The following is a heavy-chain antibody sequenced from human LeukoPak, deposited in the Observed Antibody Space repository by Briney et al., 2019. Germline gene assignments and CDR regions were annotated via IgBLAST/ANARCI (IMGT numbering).Heavy chain of an antibody. V-gene: IGHV3-23*01. CDR3: ARGPSGYHNT. D-gene: IGHD5-12*01. CDR2: IGGGDGRT. Sequence: GGSLRLSCAASGFSFTYGMSWVRQAPGKGLEWVSGIGGGDGRTYYADSLKGRFTISRDNAKNTLYLQMNCLRAEDTAVYYCARGPSGYHNTGGQGTLVTVSS. CDR1: GFSFTYG. J-gene: IGHJ4*02.